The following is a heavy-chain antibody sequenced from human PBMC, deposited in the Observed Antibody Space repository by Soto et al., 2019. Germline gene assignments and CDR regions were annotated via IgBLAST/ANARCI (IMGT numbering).Heavy chain of an antibody. CDR1: GGSISSRSHY. CDR3: ATADGFGVVTAFFEY. V-gene: IGHV4-39*01. J-gene: IGHJ4*02. D-gene: IGHD3-3*01. Sequence: QLQLQESGPGLVKPSETLSLTCTVSGGSISSRSHYWGWIRQSPGKHLEWIGSSFYRGSTHYNPSLKTRVTISVDTSKNQVSLKLYSVTAADTAVYYCATADGFGVVTAFFEYWGQGILVTVSS. CDR2: SFYRGST.